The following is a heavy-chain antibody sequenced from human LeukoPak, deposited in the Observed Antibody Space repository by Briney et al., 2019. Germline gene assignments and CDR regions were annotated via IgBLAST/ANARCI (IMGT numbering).Heavy chain of an antibody. CDR1: GFTFSSYS. J-gene: IGHJ4*02. V-gene: IGHV3-48*04. Sequence: GGSLRLSCAASGFTFSSYSLNWVRQAPGKGLEWVSFISSSSITIYYADSVKGRFTIPRDNAEKSLYLQMNSLRAEDTAVYYCARDRGGSYSAIDYWGQGTLVTVSS. D-gene: IGHD2-15*01. CDR3: ARDRGGSYSAIDY. CDR2: ISSSSITI.